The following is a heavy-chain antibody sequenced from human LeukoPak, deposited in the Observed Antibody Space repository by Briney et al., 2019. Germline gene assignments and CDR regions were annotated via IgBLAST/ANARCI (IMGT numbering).Heavy chain of an antibody. V-gene: IGHV1-2*02. CDR3: ARAHLIAAAGYNWFDP. CDR2: INPNSGAT. D-gene: IGHD6-13*01. J-gene: IGHJ5*02. CDR1: GYTFTAFY. Sequence: ASVKVSFKASGYTFTAFYMHWVRQAPGQGLEWVGWINPNSGATNYAQKFQGRVTMTGDTSISTAYMELSRLRSDDTAVYYCARAHLIAAAGYNWFDPWGQGTLVTVSS.